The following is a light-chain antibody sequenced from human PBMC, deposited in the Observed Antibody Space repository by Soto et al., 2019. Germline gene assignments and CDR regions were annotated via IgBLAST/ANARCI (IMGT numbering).Light chain of an antibody. CDR2: DVS. J-gene: IGLJ1*01. CDR3: SSYTSSRTYV. CDR1: SSDVGGYNY. Sequence: QSVLTQPASVSGSPGQSITISCTGTSSDVGGYNYVSWYQQHPGKAPKFMIYDVSDRPSGISNRFSGSKSDNTASLTISGLQAEDEAEYYCSSYTSSRTYVFGTGTKLTVL. V-gene: IGLV2-14*01.